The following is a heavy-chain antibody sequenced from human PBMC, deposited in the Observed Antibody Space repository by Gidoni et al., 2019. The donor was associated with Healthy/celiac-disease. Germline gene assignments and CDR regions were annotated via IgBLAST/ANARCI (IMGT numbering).Heavy chain of an antibody. J-gene: IGHJ4*02. V-gene: IGHV2-26*01. CDR1: GFSLSNARMG. Sequence: QVTLKESGPVLVKPTETLTLTCTVPGFSLSNARMGVSWIRQPPGKALEWLAHIFSNDEKSYSTSLKSRLTISKDTSKSQVVLTMTNMDPVDTATYYCARTQDIVVVVAATPFFDYWGQGTLVTVSS. CDR2: IFSNDEK. D-gene: IGHD2-15*01. CDR3: ARTQDIVVVVAATPFFDY.